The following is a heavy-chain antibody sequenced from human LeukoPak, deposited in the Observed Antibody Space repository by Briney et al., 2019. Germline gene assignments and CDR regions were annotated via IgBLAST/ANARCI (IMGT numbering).Heavy chain of an antibody. CDR3: ARDHNWNSHAFDI. D-gene: IGHD1-7*01. CDR1: GFTFSSYS. V-gene: IGHV3-21*01. Sequence: GGSLRLSCAASGFTFSSYSMNWVRQAPGKGLEWVSSISSSSSYIYYADSVKGRFTISRDNAKNSLYLQMNSLRAEDTAVYYCARDHNWNSHAFDIWGQGTMVTVSS. CDR2: ISSSSSYI. J-gene: IGHJ3*02.